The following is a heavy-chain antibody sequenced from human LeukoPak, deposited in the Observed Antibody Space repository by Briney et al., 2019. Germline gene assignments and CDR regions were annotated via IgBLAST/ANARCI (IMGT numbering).Heavy chain of an antibody. V-gene: IGHV4-4*02. CDR3: ARDHGYGSGLDY. CDR2: IFHSGST. J-gene: IGHJ4*02. CDR1: GGSISSSNW. D-gene: IGHD3-10*01. Sequence: SETLSLTCAVSGGSISSSNWWSWVRQPPGKGLEWIGEIFHSGSTNYNPSLRSRVTISVDKSKNQFSLKLTSVTAADTAVYYCARDHGYGSGLDYWGRGTLVTVSS.